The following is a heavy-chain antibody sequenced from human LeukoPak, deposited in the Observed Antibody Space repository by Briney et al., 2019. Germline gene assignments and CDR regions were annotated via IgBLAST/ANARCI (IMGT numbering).Heavy chain of an antibody. CDR3: ARHRAYSSSSPFDY. CDR1: GGSISSGDYY. D-gene: IGHD6-6*01. V-gene: IGHV4-30-4*01. J-gene: IGHJ4*02. CDR2: IYYSGST. Sequence: SETLSLTCAVSGGSISSGDYYWSWIRQPPGKGLEWIGYIYYSGSTYYNPSLKSRVTISVDTSKNQFSLRLSSVTAADTAVYYCARHRAYSSSSPFDYWGQGTLVTVSS.